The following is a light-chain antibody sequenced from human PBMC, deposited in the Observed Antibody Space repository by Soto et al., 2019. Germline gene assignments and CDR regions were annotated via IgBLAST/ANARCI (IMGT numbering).Light chain of an antibody. CDR3: QNYGST. J-gene: IGKJ1*01. Sequence: IVLTQSPGSLSLSPGERATLSCRASQSVSSSYLAWYQQKPGQAPRLLIYGASSRATGIPDRFSGSGSGTDFTLTISRLEPEDFAVYYCQNYGSTFGQGTKVEIX. CDR1: QSVSSSY. CDR2: GAS. V-gene: IGKV3-20*01.